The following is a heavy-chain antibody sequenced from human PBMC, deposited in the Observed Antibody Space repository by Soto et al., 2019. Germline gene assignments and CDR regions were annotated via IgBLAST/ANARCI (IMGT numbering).Heavy chain of an antibody. Sequence: SETLSLTCPSSVDSISNYFCTWVRQAPGQGLEWIGYIYDSGSTNYDPSLESRVTISVDTSKNQFSLRLSSVTAADTAVYYCARRSSWSTFINCYFDLWGRGTPVTVSS. J-gene: IGHJ2*01. CDR3: ARRSSWSTFINCYFDL. D-gene: IGHD6-13*01. V-gene: IGHV4-59*12. CDR2: IYDSGST. CDR1: VDSISNYF.